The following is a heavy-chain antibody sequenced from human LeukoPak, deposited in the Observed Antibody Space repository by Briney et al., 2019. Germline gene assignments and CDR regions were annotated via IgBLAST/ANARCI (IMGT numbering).Heavy chain of an antibody. V-gene: IGHV1-2*06. CDR2: INPNSGGT. Sequence: GASVKVSCKASGYTFIDYYIHWVRQAPGQGLEWMGRINPNSGGTSYAQKFQDRVTMTRDASISTAYMELSRLRYDDTAAYYCARDLAGYSSGWYYFDYWGQGTLVTVSP. J-gene: IGHJ4*02. CDR1: GYTFIDYY. D-gene: IGHD6-19*01. CDR3: ARDLAGYSSGWYYFDY.